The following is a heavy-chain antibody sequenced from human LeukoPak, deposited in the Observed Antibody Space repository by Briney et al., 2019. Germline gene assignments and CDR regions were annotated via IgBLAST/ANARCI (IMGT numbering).Heavy chain of an antibody. V-gene: IGHV3-30*04. D-gene: IGHD3-16*01. CDR1: EFTFSSHH. CDR3: ARDWGFRALRSPSYYFDH. J-gene: IGHJ4*02. Sequence: GGSLRLSCAASEFTFSSHHMHWIRQSPGKGLEWVAVIWYDGSNQYYADSVKGRFTISRDNSKDTLYLQMNSLTAEDTALYFCARDWGFRALRSPSYYFDHWGQGALVTVPS. CDR2: IWYDGSNQ.